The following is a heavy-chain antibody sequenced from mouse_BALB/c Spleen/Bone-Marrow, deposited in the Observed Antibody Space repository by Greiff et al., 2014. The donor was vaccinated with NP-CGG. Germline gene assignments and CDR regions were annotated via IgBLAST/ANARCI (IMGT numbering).Heavy chain of an antibody. J-gene: IGHJ4*01. V-gene: IGHV1-69*01. CDR2: IDPSNSET. Sequence: QVQLQQSGPELVRPGASVKMSCTASGYPFPSYWMHWVQPRPGQGLEWIGMIDPSNSETRLNQKFMDKSTLNVDKSSNTAYMQRSSLTSEDSAVYYCAKNHYAMDYGGQGTSVTVSS. CDR3: AKNHYAMDY. CDR1: GYPFPSYW.